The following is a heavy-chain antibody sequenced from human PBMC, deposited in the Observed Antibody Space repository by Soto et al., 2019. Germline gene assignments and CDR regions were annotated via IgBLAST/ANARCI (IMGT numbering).Heavy chain of an antibody. CDR3: ARGPPSSDYSNYSQGYYYYYMDV. CDR1: GYTFTSYD. Sequence: QVQLVQSGAEVKKPGASVKVSCKASGYTFTSYDINWVRQATGQGIEWMGWMNPNSGNTGYAQKCQGRVSMTRNNSISTAYMELISLRSEDTAVYYCARGPPSSDYSNYSQGYYYYYMDVWGKGTTVTVCS. D-gene: IGHD4-4*01. V-gene: IGHV1-8*01. J-gene: IGHJ6*03. CDR2: MNPNSGNT.